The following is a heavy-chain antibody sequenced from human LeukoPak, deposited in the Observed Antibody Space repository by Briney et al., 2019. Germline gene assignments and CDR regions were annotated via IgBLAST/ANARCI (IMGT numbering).Heavy chain of an antibody. CDR3: ARDLAKSTIFGVVIIIKAAFDI. CDR2: IIPIFGTA. D-gene: IGHD3-3*01. J-gene: IGHJ3*02. Sequence: SVKVSCKASGGTFSSYAISWVRQAPGQGLEWMGGIIPIFGTANYAQKFQGRVTITADTSTSTAYMELRSLRSDDTAVYYCARDLAKSTIFGVVIIIKAAFDIWGQGTMVTVSS. CDR1: GGTFSSYA. V-gene: IGHV1-69*06.